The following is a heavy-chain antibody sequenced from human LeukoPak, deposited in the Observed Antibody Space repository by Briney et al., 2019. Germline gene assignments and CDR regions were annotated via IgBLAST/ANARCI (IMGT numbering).Heavy chain of an antibody. CDR1: GFTFSDYY. CDR3: IKDRIGTWSFDH. V-gene: IGHV3-64D*06. CDR2: ISINGDKT. Sequence: GGSLRLSCAASGFTFSDYYMSWIRQAPGKGLEYISSISINGDKTYYAESVKGRFTISRDNSKNTLYLQLSSLRVEDTAVYYCIKDRIGTWSFDHWGQGTLLTVSS. J-gene: IGHJ4*02. D-gene: IGHD1-26*01.